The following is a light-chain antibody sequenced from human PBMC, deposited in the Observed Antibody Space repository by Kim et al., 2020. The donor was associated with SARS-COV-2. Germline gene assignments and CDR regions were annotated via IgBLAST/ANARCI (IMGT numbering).Light chain of an antibody. Sequence: EIVLTQSPGTLSLSPGERATLSCRASQSVSSNYLAWYQKKPGQAPSLLIHGASSRATGIPDRFSGSGSGTDFTLIISRLEPEDFALYYCQQYGRSPLTFGGGTKLEIK. CDR3: QQYGRSPLT. J-gene: IGKJ4*01. V-gene: IGKV3-20*01. CDR1: QSVSSNY. CDR2: GAS.